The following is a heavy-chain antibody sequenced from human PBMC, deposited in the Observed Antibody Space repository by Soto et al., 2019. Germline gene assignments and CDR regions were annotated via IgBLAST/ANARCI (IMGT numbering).Heavy chain of an antibody. J-gene: IGHJ2*01. CDR2: ISSSGSTI. D-gene: IGHD7-27*01. CDR3: ARAPVLGGWYFDL. Sequence: QVQLVESGGGLVQPGGSLRLSCAASGFTFSDYYMSWIRPAPGKGREWVSYISSSGSTIHYADPVKGRFTISRDNAKNSLYLQMNSLRAEDTAVYYCARAPVLGGWYFDLWCRGTLVTVSA. V-gene: IGHV3-11*01. CDR1: GFTFSDYY.